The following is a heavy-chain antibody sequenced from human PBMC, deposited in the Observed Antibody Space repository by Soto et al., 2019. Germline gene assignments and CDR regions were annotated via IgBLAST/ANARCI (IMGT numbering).Heavy chain of an antibody. Sequence: PSETLSLHCAVHRGSLSGNYWSWIRHPAGKGLEWIGELNLSGSTSYTPSLGSRVTISVDKSKNQFSLKLSSEIAADTAVYYCARDNKGTAAAGTEDYYYYGMDVGGQGTTVTVS. J-gene: IGHJ6*02. CDR3: ARDNKGTAAAGTEDYYYYGMDV. V-gene: IGHV4-34*01. CDR2: LNLSGST. CDR1: RGSLSGNY. D-gene: IGHD6-13*01.